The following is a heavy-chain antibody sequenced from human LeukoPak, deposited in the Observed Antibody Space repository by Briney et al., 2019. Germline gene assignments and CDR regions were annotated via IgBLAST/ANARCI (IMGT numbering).Heavy chain of an antibody. V-gene: IGHV3-21*01. J-gene: IGHJ4*02. CDR2: ISSGSGNI. Sequence: GGSLRLSCAASGLTFSSYSMNWVRQAPGKGLEWVSSISSGSGNIYYADSVKGRFTISRDNAKNSLYLQMNSLRDEDTAVYYCAGLLTPYCRSTTCYPGDYWGQGTLVTVSS. D-gene: IGHD2-2*01. CDR1: GLTFSSYS. CDR3: AGLLTPYCRSTTCYPGDY.